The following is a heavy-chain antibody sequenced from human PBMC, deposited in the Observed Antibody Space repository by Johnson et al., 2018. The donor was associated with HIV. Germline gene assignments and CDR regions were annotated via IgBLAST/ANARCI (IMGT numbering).Heavy chain of an antibody. CDR2: ISYDGSNK. D-gene: IGHD3-10*01. CDR1: GFTFDDYG. J-gene: IGHJ3*02. V-gene: IGHV3-30*18. CDR3: AKVPSAVWFGEVI. Sequence: QVQLVESGGGVVRPGGSLRLSCAASGFTFDDYGMHWVRQAPGKGLDWVAFISYDGSNKYYADSVKGRFTISRDNSKNTLYLQMMSLRTEDTAVYFCAKVPSAVWFGEVIWGQGTMVTVSS.